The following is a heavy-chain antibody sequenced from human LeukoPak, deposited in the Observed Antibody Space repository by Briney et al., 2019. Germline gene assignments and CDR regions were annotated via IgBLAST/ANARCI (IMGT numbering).Heavy chain of an antibody. J-gene: IGHJ4*02. Sequence: GGSLRLSCAASGFTFSSYAMSWVRQAPGKGLEWVSAISGSSGSTYYADSVKGRFTISRDNSKNTLYLQMNSLRAEDTAVYYCAKVLKSSGSYPGYWGQGTLVTVSS. CDR2: ISGSSGST. CDR1: GFTFSSYA. D-gene: IGHD1-26*01. V-gene: IGHV3-23*01. CDR3: AKVLKSSGSYPGY.